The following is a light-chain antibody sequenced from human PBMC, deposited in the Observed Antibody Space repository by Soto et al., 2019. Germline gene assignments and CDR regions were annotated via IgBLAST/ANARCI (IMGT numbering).Light chain of an antibody. J-gene: IGKJ2*01. Sequence: DIQMTQSPSTVSASVGDGVTITCRASQSISTWLAWYQQKPGKAPNLLIYEASTLESGGPSGFSGSGSGTEFTLTISSLQPDDSATYYCKQYNSYPYTFGQGTKLEIK. V-gene: IGKV1-5*01. CDR2: EAS. CDR3: KQYNSYPYT. CDR1: QSISTW.